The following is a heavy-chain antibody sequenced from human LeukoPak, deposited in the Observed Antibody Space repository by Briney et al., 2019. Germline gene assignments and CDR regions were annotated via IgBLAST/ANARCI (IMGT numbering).Heavy chain of an antibody. Sequence: GGSLRLSCAASGFTFSSYEINWVRQAPGKGLEWVSYISSSGSTIYYADSVKGRFTISRDNAKNSLYLQMNSLRAEDTAVYYCAELGMIGGVWGKGTTVTISS. D-gene: IGHD3-10*02. V-gene: IGHV3-48*03. J-gene: IGHJ6*04. CDR1: GFTFSSYE. CDR2: ISSSGSTI. CDR3: AELGMIGGV.